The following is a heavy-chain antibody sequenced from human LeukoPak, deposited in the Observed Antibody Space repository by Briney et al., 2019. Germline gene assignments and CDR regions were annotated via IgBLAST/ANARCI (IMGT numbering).Heavy chain of an antibody. CDR1: GGTFSSYA. CDR3: ARGKLGCSYCFDY. Sequence: SVKVSCKASGGTFSSYAISWVRQAPGQGLEWMGGIIPIFGTANYAQKFQGRVTITADESTSTAYMELSSLRSGDTAVYYCARGKLGCSYCFDYWGQGTLVTVSS. D-gene: IGHD4/OR15-4a*01. V-gene: IGHV1-69*13. J-gene: IGHJ4*02. CDR2: IIPIFGTA.